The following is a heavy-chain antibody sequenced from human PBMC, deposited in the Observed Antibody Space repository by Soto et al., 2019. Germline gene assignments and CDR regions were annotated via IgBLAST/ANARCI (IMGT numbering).Heavy chain of an antibody. V-gene: IGHV4-34*01. J-gene: IGHJ3*02. Sequence: PSETLSLTCTVYGGSFSGYYWSWLRQPPGKGLEWIGEINHSGSINHNPSLKSRVTMSVDKSNNQFSLKMTSVTAADTAVYYCASKFGELLADAFDIWGQGTVVTVS. CDR3: ASKFGELLADAFDI. CDR2: INHSGSI. CDR1: GGSFSGYY. D-gene: IGHD3-10*01.